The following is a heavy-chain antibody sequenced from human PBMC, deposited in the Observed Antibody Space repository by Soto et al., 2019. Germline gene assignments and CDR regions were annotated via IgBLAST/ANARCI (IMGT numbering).Heavy chain of an antibody. V-gene: IGHV1-3*04. Sequence: GASVKVSCKACGYTFTTYAMHWVRQAPGQRLEWMGYINTADGHTKYSQKFQDRVTITRDTSASTTYMELSSLRAEDTALYYCARDWGYYDMDVWGQGTTVTVSS. CDR2: INTADGHT. D-gene: IGHD3-16*01. CDR1: GYTFTTYA. J-gene: IGHJ6*02. CDR3: ARDWGYYDMDV.